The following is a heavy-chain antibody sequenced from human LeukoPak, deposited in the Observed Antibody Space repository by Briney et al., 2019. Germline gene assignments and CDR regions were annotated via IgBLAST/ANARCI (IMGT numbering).Heavy chain of an antibody. CDR3: ARTSLSGDGYKVGYFDY. Sequence: PGGSLRLSCAASGLTVSTNYMSWVRQVPGKGLEWVSLIYSSGSTYYADSVKGRFTISRDHSKNTLYLQMNSLTAEDTAVYYCARTSLSGDGYKVGYFDYWGLGTLVTVSS. J-gene: IGHJ4*02. CDR2: IYSSGST. V-gene: IGHV3-53*01. D-gene: IGHD5-24*01. CDR1: GLTVSTNY.